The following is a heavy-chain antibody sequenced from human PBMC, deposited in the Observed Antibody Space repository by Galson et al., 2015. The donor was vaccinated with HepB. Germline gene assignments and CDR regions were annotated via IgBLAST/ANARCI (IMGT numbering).Heavy chain of an antibody. J-gene: IGHJ4*02. CDR3: AREDATITVAALEY. D-gene: IGHD6-13*01. V-gene: IGHV3-33*01. Sequence: SLRLSCAASGFAFGNYGMHWVRQAPGKGLEWMALIWKDGSNKHYADSLKGRFRISRDNAQNTLFLEADSLRAGDTAVYYCAREDATITVAALEYWGQGVLVTVSS. CDR2: IWKDGSNK. CDR1: GFAFGNYG.